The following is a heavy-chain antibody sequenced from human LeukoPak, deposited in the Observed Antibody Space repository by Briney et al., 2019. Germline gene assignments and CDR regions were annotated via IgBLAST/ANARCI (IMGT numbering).Heavy chain of an antibody. D-gene: IGHD6-6*01. V-gene: IGHV5-51*01. CDR2: IYPGDSDT. J-gene: IGHJ6*02. CDR3: ASTAARPDYYYYYGMDV. Sequence: GESLKISCKASGYTFSTYWIGWVRQMPGKGLEWMGIIYPGDSDTRYSPSFQGQVTISADKSISTAYLQWSSLKASDTAMYYCASTAARPDYYYYYGMDVWGQGTTVTVSS. CDR1: GYTFSTYW.